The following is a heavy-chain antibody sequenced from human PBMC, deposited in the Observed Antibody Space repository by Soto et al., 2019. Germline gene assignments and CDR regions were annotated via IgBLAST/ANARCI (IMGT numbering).Heavy chain of an antibody. D-gene: IGHD4-4*01. J-gene: IGHJ4*02. CDR2: ISYDGSNK. CDR1: GFTFSSYG. CDR3: AKISNSLSPPAPH. Sequence: PGGSLRLSCAASGFTFSSYGMHWVRQAPGKGLEWVAVISYDGSNKYYADSVKGRFTISRDNSKNTLYLQMNSLRAEDTAVYYCAKISNSLSPPAPHWGQGTLVTVSS. V-gene: IGHV3-30*18.